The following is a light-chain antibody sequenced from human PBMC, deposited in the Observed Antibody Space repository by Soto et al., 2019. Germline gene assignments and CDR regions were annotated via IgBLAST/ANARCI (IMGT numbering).Light chain of an antibody. CDR1: SSDVGGYNY. J-gene: IGLJ1*01. CDR3: ISYTSSSTRYV. V-gene: IGLV2-14*01. Sequence: QSALTQPASVSGSPGQSITISCTGISSDVGGYNYVSWYQQHPGKAPKLMIYEVSNRPSGVSNRFSGSKSGNTASLTISGLQAEDEADYYCISYTSSSTRYVFXTGTKVTVL. CDR2: EVS.